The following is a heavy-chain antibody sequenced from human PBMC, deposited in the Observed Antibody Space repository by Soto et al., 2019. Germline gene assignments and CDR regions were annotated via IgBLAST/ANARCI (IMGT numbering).Heavy chain of an antibody. CDR1: GRPVSSVGYY. V-gene: IGHV4-31*03. CDR3: VRDRALDSSGHWFDT. J-gene: IGHJ5*02. CDR2: IYHIGSP. D-gene: IGHD3-22*01. Sequence: LSLTCTVSGRPVSSVGYYWTWIRQHPGRGLEWIGYIYHIGSPYYNPSLENRVTISLDTSKNQFSLNLTSVTAADTAIYYCVRDRALDSSGHWFDTWGQGTLVTVSS.